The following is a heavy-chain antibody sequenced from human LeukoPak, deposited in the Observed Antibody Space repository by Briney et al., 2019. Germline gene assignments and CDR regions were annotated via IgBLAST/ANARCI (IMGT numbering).Heavy chain of an antibody. CDR3: ARDDLWGVTTVH. J-gene: IGHJ4*02. CDR1: GFTFDDYG. D-gene: IGHD4-17*01. Sequence: PGGSLRLSCAASGFTFDDYGMSWVRQAPGKGLEWVSGINWNGGSTGYADSVKGRFTISRDNAKNSLYLQMNSLRAEDTAVYYCARDDLWGVTTVHWGQGTLVTVSS. CDR2: INWNGGST. V-gene: IGHV3-20*04.